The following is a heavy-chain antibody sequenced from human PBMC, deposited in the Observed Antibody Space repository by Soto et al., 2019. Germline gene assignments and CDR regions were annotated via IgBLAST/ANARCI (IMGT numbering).Heavy chain of an antibody. J-gene: IGHJ6*02. CDR1: GGTFSSYA. V-gene: IGHV1-69*12. D-gene: IGHD3-10*01. Sequence: QVQLVQSGAEVKKPGSSVKVSCKASGGTFSSYAISWVRQAPGQGLEWMGGFIPIFGAADYAQNFQGRVTIAADESTSTAYMELSSLRSEDTAVYCCASPRDNYYYNGMDVWGQGTTVTFSS. CDR2: FIPIFGAA. CDR3: ASPRDNYYYNGMDV.